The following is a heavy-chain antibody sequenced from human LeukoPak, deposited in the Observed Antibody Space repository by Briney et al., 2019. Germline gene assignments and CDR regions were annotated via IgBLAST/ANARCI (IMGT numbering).Heavy chain of an antibody. CDR1: GFTFSSYE. D-gene: IGHD1-14*01. V-gene: IGHV3-48*03. CDR2: ISSSGSNI. J-gene: IGHJ3*02. CDR3: ARDGNRAVGAFDI. Sequence: GGSLRLSCAASGFTFSSYEMNWVRQAPGKGLEWDSYISSSGSNIYYAGSVKGRFTISRGNAKNSLYLQMNSLRAEDTAVYYCARDGNRAVGAFDIWGQGTMVTVSS.